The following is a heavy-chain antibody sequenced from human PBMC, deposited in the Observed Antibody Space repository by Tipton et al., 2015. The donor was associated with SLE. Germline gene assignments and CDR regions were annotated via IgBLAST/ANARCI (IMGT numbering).Heavy chain of an antibody. CDR2: IYYSGTT. V-gene: IGHV4-31*03. J-gene: IGHJ3*02. Sequence: TLSLTCTVSGGSISSHYWSWIRQHPGRGLEWIGYIYYSGTTYYNPSLKSRVTISVDTSKNQFSLKLSSVTAADTAVYYCAREGAFDIWGQGTMVTVSS. CDR1: GGSISSHY. CDR3: AREGAFDI.